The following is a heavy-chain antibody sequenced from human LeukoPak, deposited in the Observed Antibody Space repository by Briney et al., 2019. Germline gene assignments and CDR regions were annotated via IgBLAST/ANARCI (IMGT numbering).Heavy chain of an antibody. Sequence: GGSLRLSCEASGFTFSTYYMHWVRQAPGKGLVWVSRINSDGSSTLYADSVKGRFTISRDNSKNTLYLQMNSLRAEDTAVYYCAKDLGTWYYYDSSGYYYGYDYWGQGTLVTVSS. CDR2: INSDGSST. CDR3: AKDLGTWYYYDSSGYYYGYDY. CDR1: GFTFSTYY. D-gene: IGHD3-22*01. J-gene: IGHJ4*02. V-gene: IGHV3-74*01.